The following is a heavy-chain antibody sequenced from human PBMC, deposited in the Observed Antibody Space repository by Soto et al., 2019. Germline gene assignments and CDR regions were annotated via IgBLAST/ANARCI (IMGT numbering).Heavy chain of an antibody. CDR1: GYTFTDYF. CDR3: ARVTLKAGNWFDP. V-gene: IGHV1-2*02. J-gene: IGHJ5*02. Sequence: ASVKVSCKASGYTFTDYFIHWVRQAPGQGFEWTGWINPNSRGTNYAQKFQGRVTMTRDTSNSTAYMELRGLTSDDTAVYYCARVTLKAGNWFDPWGQGTLVTSPQ. CDR2: INPNSRGT.